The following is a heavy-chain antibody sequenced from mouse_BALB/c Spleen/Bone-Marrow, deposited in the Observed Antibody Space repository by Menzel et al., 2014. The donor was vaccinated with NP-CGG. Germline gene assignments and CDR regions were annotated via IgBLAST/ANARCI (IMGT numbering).Heavy chain of an antibody. Sequence: ESGPGLVKSSQSLSLTCSVTGYSITSGYYWNWIRQFPGNKLEWMGYISYDGSNNYNPSLKNRISITRDTSKNQFFLKLSSVTTEDTASYYCASGYYGGSFAYWRQCTLVTVTA. CDR3: ASGYYGGSFAY. D-gene: IGHD1-2*01. CDR1: GYSITSGYY. CDR2: ISYDGSN. V-gene: IGHV3-6*02. J-gene: IGHJ3*01.